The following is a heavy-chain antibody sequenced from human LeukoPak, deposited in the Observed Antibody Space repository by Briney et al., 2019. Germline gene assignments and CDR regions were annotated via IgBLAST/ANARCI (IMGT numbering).Heavy chain of an antibody. V-gene: IGHV4-59*08. CDR1: GGSISSYY. D-gene: IGHD3-16*01. CDR3: ARHAYNVPPYFDY. J-gene: IGHJ4*02. CDR2: MYQSGST. Sequence: KPSETLSLTCTVSGGSISSYYWSWIRQPPGKGLEWIGYMYQSGSTYYNPSLKSRVTISVDRSKNQFSLKLSSVTAADTAVYYCARHAYNVPPYFDYWGQGTLVTVSS.